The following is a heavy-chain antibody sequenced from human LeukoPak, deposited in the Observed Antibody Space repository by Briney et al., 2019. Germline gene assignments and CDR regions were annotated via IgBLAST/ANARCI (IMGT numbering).Heavy chain of an antibody. CDR1: GGSISSYY. V-gene: IGHV4-59*01. D-gene: IGHD4-23*01. J-gene: IGHJ6*02. Sequence: SETLSLTCTVSGGSISSYYWSWIRQPPGKGLEWIGYIYYSGSTNYNPSLKSRVTISVDTSKNQFPLKLSSVTAADTAVYYCARSRGSSFLRWYYYYGMDVWGQGTTVTVSS. CDR2: IYYSGST. CDR3: ARSRGSSFLRWYYYYGMDV.